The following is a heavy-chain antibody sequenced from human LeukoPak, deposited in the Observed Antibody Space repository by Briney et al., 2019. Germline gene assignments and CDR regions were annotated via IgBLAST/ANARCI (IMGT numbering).Heavy chain of an antibody. CDR1: GGSVSSCSYY. V-gene: IGHV4-61*01. CDR2: IYYSGST. Sequence: SETLSLTCNVSGGSVSSCSYYWSWIRQPPGKGLEWIGYIYYSGSTNYNPSLKSRVTISVDTSKNQFTLKLTSVTAADTAMYYCARRNDFDIWGPGTMVTVSS. CDR3: ARRNDFDI. J-gene: IGHJ3*02.